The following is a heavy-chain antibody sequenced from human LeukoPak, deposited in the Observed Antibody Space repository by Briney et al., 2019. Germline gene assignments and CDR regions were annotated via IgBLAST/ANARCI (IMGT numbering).Heavy chain of an antibody. CDR3: ASSLASGSYFYYFDY. V-gene: IGHV4-59*01. Sequence: SETLSLTCTVFGGSISSYYWSWIRQPPGKGLEWIGYIYYSGSTNYNPSLKSRVTISVDTSKNQFSLKLSSVTAADTAVYYCASSLASGSYFYYFDYWGQGTLVTVSS. CDR1: GGSISSYY. D-gene: IGHD1-26*01. CDR2: IYYSGST. J-gene: IGHJ4*02.